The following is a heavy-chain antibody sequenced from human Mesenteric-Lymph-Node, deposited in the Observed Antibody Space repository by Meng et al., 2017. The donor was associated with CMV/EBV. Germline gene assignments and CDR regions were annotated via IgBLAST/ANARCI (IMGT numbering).Heavy chain of an antibody. J-gene: IGHJ4*02. CDR3: AREVATYYYDISGYYLDY. Sequence: SETLSLTCAVYGGSFSGYYWSWIRQPPGKGLEWIGEIYHSGYTNYNPSLKSRVTISVDKSKNQFSLNLNSVTAADTAVYYCAREVATYYYDISGYYLDYWGQGTLVTVSS. CDR1: GGSFSGYY. D-gene: IGHD3-22*01. V-gene: IGHV4-34*01. CDR2: IYHSGYT.